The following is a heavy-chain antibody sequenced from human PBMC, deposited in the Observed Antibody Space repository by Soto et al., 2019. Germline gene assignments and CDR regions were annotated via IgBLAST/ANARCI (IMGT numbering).Heavy chain of an antibody. CDR1: GSTFTSYG. CDR2: ISAYNGNT. V-gene: IGHV1-18*01. J-gene: IGHJ4*02. D-gene: IGHD3-9*01. Sequence: ASVKVSCKASGSTFTSYGISWVRQAPGQGLEWMGWISAYNGNTNYAQKLQGRVTMTTDTSTSTAYMELRSLRSDDTAVYYCAKDSSFDWLFPYWGQGTLVTVSS. CDR3: AKDSSFDWLFPY.